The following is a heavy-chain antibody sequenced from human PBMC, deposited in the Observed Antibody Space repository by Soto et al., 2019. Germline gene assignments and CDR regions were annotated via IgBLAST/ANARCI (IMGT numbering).Heavy chain of an antibody. D-gene: IGHD5-12*01. CDR2: ISTSSNYI. V-gene: IGHV3-11*06. CDR3: ASGCRATIPGGAATGPNDY. Sequence: QVQLVESGGDLVKPGGSLRLSCAASGFTFNNYYMSWIRQAPGKGLEWVSYISTSSNYINYADSVKGRFTISRDNAKNSLYMLVNILRAEDTALYYCASGCRATIPGGAATGPNDYWGQGTLVTVSS. J-gene: IGHJ4*02. CDR1: GFTFNNYY.